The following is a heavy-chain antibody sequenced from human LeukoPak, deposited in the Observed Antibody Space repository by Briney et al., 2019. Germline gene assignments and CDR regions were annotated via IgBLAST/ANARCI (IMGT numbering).Heavy chain of an antibody. Sequence: GASVKVSCKASGGTFSSYAISWVRQAPGQGLEWMGGIIPIFGTANYAQKFQGRVTITADESTSTACMELSSLRSEDTAVYYCARGEIYYYGMDVWGQGATVTVSS. J-gene: IGHJ6*02. CDR2: IIPIFGTA. V-gene: IGHV1-69*13. CDR1: GGTFSSYA. CDR3: ARGEIYYYGMDV.